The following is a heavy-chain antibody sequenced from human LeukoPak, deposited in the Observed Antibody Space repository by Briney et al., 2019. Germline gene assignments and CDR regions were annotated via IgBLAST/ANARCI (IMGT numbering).Heavy chain of an antibody. CDR1: GYSFTNYW. V-gene: IGHV5-51*01. J-gene: IGHJ4*02. D-gene: IGHD3-10*01. Sequence: GESLKISCKASGYSFTNYWIGWVRQMPGKGLEWVGIIYPGDSDTRYSPSFQGQVTISADKSINTAYLQWSSLKASDTAMYYCAKRYGSIYGSGSYPADYWGQGTLVTVSS. CDR3: AKRYGSIYGSGSYPADY. CDR2: IYPGDSDT.